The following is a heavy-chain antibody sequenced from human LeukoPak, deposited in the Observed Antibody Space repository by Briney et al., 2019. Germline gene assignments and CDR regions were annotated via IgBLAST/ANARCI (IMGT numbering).Heavy chain of an antibody. CDR3: AKALRGPDILTGYYTGGYFDY. D-gene: IGHD3-9*01. J-gene: IGHJ4*02. CDR2: ISGSGGST. Sequence: GGSLRLSCAASGFTFSSYAMSWVRQAPGKGLEWVSAISGSGGSTYYADSVKGRFTISRDNSKNTLYLQMNSLRAEDTAVYYRAKALRGPDILTGYYTGGYFDYWGQGTLVTVSS. V-gene: IGHV3-23*01. CDR1: GFTFSSYA.